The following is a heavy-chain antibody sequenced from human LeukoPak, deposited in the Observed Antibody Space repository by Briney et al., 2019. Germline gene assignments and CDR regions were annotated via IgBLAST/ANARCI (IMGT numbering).Heavy chain of an antibody. J-gene: IGHJ4*02. Sequence: ASVKVSCKASGYTFTGYYMHRVRQAPGQGLEWMGWINPNSGGTNYAQKFQGRVTMTRDTSISTAYMELSRLRSDDTAVYYCAREVITGTTVDFDYWGQGTLVTVSS. V-gene: IGHV1-2*02. CDR1: GYTFTGYY. CDR3: AREVITGTTVDFDY. CDR2: INPNSGGT. D-gene: IGHD1-7*01.